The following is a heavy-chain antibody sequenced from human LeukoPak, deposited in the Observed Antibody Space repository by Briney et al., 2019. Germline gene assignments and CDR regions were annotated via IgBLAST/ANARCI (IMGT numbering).Heavy chain of an antibody. CDR3: ARDLLLWFGEVYNYGMDV. V-gene: IGHV3-48*03. CDR2: ISSSGSTI. CDR1: GFTISSYE. J-gene: IGHJ6*04. Sequence: SGGSLRLSCAASGFTISSYEMNWVRQAPGKGLEWDSYISSSGSTIYYADSVKGRFTISRDNAKNSLYLQMNSLRAEDTAVYYCARDLLLWFGEVYNYGMDVWGKGTTVTVSS. D-gene: IGHD3-10*01.